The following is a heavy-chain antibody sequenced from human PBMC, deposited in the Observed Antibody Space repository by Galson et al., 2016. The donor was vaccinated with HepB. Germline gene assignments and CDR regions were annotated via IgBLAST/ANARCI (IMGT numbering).Heavy chain of an antibody. D-gene: IGHD1-1*01. CDR2: ANAGDSNT. V-gene: IGHV3-23*01. CDR3: ARRTTGPIWSFDI. Sequence: SLRLSCAASGFTFSSYAMSWVRQAPGKGLEWVSAANAGDSNTFYIDSVKGRFTISRDNSKSTVYLQMDSLRAEDTAVYYCARRTTGPIWSFDIWGQGTTVTVSS. CDR1: GFTFSSYA. J-gene: IGHJ6*02.